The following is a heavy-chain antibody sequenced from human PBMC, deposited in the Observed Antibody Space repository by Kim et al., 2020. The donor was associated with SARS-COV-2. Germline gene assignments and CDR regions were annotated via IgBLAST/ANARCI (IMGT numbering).Heavy chain of an antibody. J-gene: IGHJ4*02. Sequence: GGSLRLSCAASGFTFSSCRMHWVRQAPGKGLVWVSHINSDGSSTTYADAVKGRFTISRDNAKNTLYLQMDSLRVEDTAVYYCAVRLSTAAVGPPGYWGQGALVTVSS. CDR3: AVRLSTAAVGPPGY. CDR2: INSDGSST. V-gene: IGHV3-74*01. D-gene: IGHD6-13*01. CDR1: GFTFSSCR.